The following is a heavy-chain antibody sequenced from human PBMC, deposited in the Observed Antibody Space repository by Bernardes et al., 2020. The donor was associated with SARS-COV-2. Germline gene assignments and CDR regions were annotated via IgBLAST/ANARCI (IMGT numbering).Heavy chain of an antibody. CDR3: ARKGSSWDDAFDI. J-gene: IGHJ3*02. CDR1: GYSFTRYW. Sequence: GASLKISCKGPGYSFTRYWIGWVRPMPGKGLEWRGIIYPGDSDTRYSPSFQGQVTISADKSISTAYLQWSSLKASDTAMYYCARKGSSWDDAFDIWGQGTMVTVSS. CDR2: IYPGDSDT. V-gene: IGHV5-51*01. D-gene: IGHD6-13*01.